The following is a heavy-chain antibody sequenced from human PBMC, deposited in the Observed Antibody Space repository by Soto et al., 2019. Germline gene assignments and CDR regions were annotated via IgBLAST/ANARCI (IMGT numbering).Heavy chain of an antibody. CDR3: ARDRNPLHCSSTSCYKVVTWGYYYYGMDV. D-gene: IGHD2-2*02. CDR1: GDSVSSNSAA. V-gene: IGHV6-1*01. CDR2: TYYRSKWYN. J-gene: IGHJ6*02. Sequence: PSQTLSLTCAISGDSVSSNSAAWNWIRQSPSRGLEWLGRTYYRSKWYNDYAVSVKSRITIIPDTSKNQFSLQLNSVTPEDTAVYYCARDRNPLHCSSTSCYKVVTWGYYYYGMDVWGQGTTVTVSS.